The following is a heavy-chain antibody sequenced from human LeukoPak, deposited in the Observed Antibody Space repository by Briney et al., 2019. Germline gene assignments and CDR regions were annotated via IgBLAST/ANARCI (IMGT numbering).Heavy chain of an antibody. D-gene: IGHD6-6*01. CDR1: GYTFTGYY. CDR3: ARDVGRIAARVRNWFDP. Sequence: ASVKVSCKASGYTFTGYYMHWVRQAPEQGLEWMGWINPNSSGTNYAQKFQGRVTMTRDTSISTAYMELSRLRSDDTAVYYCARDVGRIAARVRNWFDPWGQGTLVTVSS. J-gene: IGHJ5*02. V-gene: IGHV1-2*02. CDR2: INPNSSGT.